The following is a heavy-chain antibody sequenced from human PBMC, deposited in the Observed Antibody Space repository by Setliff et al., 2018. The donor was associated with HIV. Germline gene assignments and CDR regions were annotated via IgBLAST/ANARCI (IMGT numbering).Heavy chain of an antibody. V-gene: IGHV4-61*09. CDR3: ARPAPRGYSYGHYYFDY. CDR2: IYTSGST. D-gene: IGHD5-18*01. CDR1: GVSISSGSYY. Sequence: LSLTCTVSGVSISSGSYYWSWTRQPAGKGLEWIGHIYTSGSTNYNPSLKSRVTISVDTSKNQFSLKLSSVTAADTAVYYCARPAPRGYSYGHYYFDYWGQGTLVTVSS. J-gene: IGHJ4*02.